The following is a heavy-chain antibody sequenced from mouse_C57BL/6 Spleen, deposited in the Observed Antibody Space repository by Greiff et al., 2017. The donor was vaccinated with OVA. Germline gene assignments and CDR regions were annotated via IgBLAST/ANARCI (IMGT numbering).Heavy chain of an antibody. Sequence: QVQLQQLGAELVMPGASVKLSCKASGYTFTSYWMHWVKQRPGQGLEWIGEIDPSDSYTNYNQKFKGKSTLTVDKSSSTAYMQLSSLTSEDSAVYYCAVLGREAYWGQGTLVTVSA. V-gene: IGHV1-69*01. D-gene: IGHD4-1*01. CDR2: IDPSDSYT. CDR3: AVLGREAY. CDR1: GYTFTSYW. J-gene: IGHJ3*01.